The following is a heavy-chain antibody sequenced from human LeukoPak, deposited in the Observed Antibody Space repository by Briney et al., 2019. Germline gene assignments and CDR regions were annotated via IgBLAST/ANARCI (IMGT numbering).Heavy chain of an antibody. CDR2: INHSGST. CDR1: GGSFSGYY. V-gene: IGHV4-34*01. D-gene: IGHD1-26*01. Sequence: NSSETLSLTCAVYGGSFSGYYWSWIRQPPGKGLEWIGEINHSGSTNYNPPLKSRVTISVDTSKNQFSLKLSSVTAADTAVYYCAREWELLYYFDYWGQGTLVTVSS. CDR3: AREWELLYYFDY. J-gene: IGHJ4*02.